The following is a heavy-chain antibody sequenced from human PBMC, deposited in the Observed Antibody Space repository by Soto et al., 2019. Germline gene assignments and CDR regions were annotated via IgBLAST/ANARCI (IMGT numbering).Heavy chain of an antibody. Sequence: QVQLVQSGAEVKKPGSSVKASCKASGGTFSSYAISWVRQAPGQGLEWMGGIIPIFGTANYAQKFQGRVTITADKSTSTAYMELSSLRSEDTAVYYCASSGGDIVVVPAARGFDPWGQGTLVTVSS. CDR3: ASSGGDIVVVPAARGFDP. D-gene: IGHD2-2*01. J-gene: IGHJ5*02. V-gene: IGHV1-69*06. CDR2: IIPIFGTA. CDR1: GGTFSSYA.